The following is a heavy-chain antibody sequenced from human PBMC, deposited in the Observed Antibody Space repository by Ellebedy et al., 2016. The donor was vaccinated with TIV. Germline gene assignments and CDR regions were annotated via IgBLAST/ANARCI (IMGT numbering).Heavy chain of an antibody. CDR2: IYSDGTT. Sequence: GGSLRLSCAASGFTVSNNYMIWVRQVPGKGLEWVSLIYSDGTTFYADSVKGRFIISRDNFKNTLYLQMNSRRAEDTAVYYCARKPSGSHYGWGRGTLVTVSS. CDR3: ARKPSGSHYG. D-gene: IGHD1-26*01. V-gene: IGHV3-53*01. J-gene: IGHJ4*02. CDR1: GFTVSNNY.